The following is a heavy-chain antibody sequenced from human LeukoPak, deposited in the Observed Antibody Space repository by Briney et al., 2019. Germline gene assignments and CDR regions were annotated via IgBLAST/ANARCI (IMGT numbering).Heavy chain of an antibody. CDR1: GFTFSDYH. CDR3: AKGGATSPYYFDY. J-gene: IGHJ4*02. Sequence: PGGSLGLSCAASGFTFSDYHMSWVRQAPGKGLEWVSLLYSGGSTYYADSVKGRFTISRDNSKNTLYLQMNSLRAEDTAVYYCAKGGATSPYYFDYWGQGTLVTVSS. V-gene: IGHV3-66*01. D-gene: IGHD1-26*01. CDR2: LYSGGST.